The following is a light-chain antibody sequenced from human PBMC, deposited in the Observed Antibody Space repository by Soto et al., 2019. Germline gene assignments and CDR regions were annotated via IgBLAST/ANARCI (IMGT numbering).Light chain of an antibody. J-gene: IGLJ2*01. Sequence: QSALTQPASVSGSPGQSITISCTGTSSDVGGYNFVSWYQHHPGKAPKLMIYDVSNRPSGVYNRFSGSKSGNTASLTISGLQAEDEADYYCSSYIASSTTVAFGGGTKLTVL. V-gene: IGLV2-14*03. CDR2: DVS. CDR1: SSDVGGYNF. CDR3: SSYIASSTTVA.